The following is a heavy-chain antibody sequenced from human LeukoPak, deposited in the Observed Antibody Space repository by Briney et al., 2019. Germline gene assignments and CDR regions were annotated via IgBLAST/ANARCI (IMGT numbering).Heavy chain of an antibody. CDR1: GFTFSSHS. D-gene: IGHD5-24*01. V-gene: IGHV3-21*01. Sequence: GGSLRPSCAASGFTFSSHSMSWVRQAPGKGLEWVSSIDSSSSHIYHADSMEGRFTISRDNAKNSLFLQMNSLRAEDTAVYYCARDFRTQLDGYSPPYHFDYWGQGALVTVSS. J-gene: IGHJ4*02. CDR3: ARDFRTQLDGYSPPYHFDY. CDR2: IDSSSSHI.